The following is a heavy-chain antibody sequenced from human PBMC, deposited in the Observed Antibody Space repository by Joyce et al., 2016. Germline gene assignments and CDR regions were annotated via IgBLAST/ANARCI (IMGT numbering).Heavy chain of an antibody. CDR1: GGSINSGGYY. V-gene: IGHV4-31*01. CDR2: IFYSGRT. D-gene: IGHD2-15*01. Sequence: HVQLQESGPGLVKPSQTLSLTCTVSGGSINSGGYYLSWIRQFLGKGIEWMWYIFYSGRTFHNPSLRSPITVSLDTSKNQFFLKLNSVTAADTAVYDCVREGLLRSDGLDVWGQGTTVIVSS. CDR3: VREGLLRSDGLDV. J-gene: IGHJ6*02.